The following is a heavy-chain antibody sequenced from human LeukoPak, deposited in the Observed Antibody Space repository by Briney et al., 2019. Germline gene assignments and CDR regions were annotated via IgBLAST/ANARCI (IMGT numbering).Heavy chain of an antibody. CDR2: ISYDGSNK. CDR3: ARDEVVSVVPAASYYYGMDV. V-gene: IGHV3-30-3*01. J-gene: IGHJ6*02. D-gene: IGHD2-2*01. CDR1: GFTFRSYA. Sequence: PGRSLRLSCAASGFTFRSYAMHWVRQAPGKGLEWVAVISYDGSNKYYADSVKGRFTISRDNSKNTLYLQMNSLRAEDTAVYYCARDEVVSVVPAASYYYGMDVWGQGTTVTVSS.